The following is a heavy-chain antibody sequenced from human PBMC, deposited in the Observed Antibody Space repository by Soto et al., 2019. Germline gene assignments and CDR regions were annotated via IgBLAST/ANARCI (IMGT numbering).Heavy chain of an antibody. CDR3: ARVPSP. Sequence: SETLSLTCAVSGFTISSGGYSWSWIRQPPGKGLEWIGYIYHSGSTYYNPSLKSRVTISVDRSKNQFSLKLSSVTAADTAVYYCARVPSPWGQGTLVTVSS. V-gene: IGHV4-30-2*01. J-gene: IGHJ5*02. CDR2: IYHSGST. CDR1: GFTISSGGYS.